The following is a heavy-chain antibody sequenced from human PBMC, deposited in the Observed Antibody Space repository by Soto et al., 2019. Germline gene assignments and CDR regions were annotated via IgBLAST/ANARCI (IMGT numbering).Heavy chain of an antibody. J-gene: IGHJ4*02. Sequence: QVQLVQSGAEVKKPGSSVTVSCRASGGTFSNYAINWVRQAPGQGLEWMAGIIPLFGTTNYAQKFLGRVTITADESTSTAYMELTSLRSEDTAVFYCATSPYSYDTSGYLDYWGQGTLVTVSS. D-gene: IGHD3-22*01. V-gene: IGHV1-69*12. CDR2: IIPLFGTT. CDR3: ATSPYSYDTSGYLDY. CDR1: GGTFSNYA.